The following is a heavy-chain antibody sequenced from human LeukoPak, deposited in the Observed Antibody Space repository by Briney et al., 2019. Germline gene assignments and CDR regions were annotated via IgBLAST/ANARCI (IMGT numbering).Heavy chain of an antibody. CDR3: AREGYDLNQNHDLDV. J-gene: IGHJ6*02. CDR1: GYSFTAYF. CDR2: INPNSGGT. D-gene: IGHD3-3*01. Sequence: GASVKVSCKTSGYSFTAYFIHWVRQAPGQGLEWMGWINPNSGGTKYTQKFQDRVTMTRDTSITTAHMELSSLRSDDTAVYYCAREGYDLNQNHDLDVWGQGTTVTVPS. V-gene: IGHV1-2*02.